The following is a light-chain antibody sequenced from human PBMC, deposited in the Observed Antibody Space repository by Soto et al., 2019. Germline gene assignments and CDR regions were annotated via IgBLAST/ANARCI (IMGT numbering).Light chain of an antibody. Sequence: QSVLTQPPSVSGAPGERVTISCTGSSSDIGAGYRVRWYQQVPGTAPKLLISHNNNRPSGVPDRFSGSKSGTSASLAITGLQADDEAVYYCQSRDSSLGSSWVFGGGTKLTVL. V-gene: IGLV1-40*01. CDR2: HNN. J-gene: IGLJ3*02. CDR3: QSRDSSLGSSWV. CDR1: SSDIGAGYR.